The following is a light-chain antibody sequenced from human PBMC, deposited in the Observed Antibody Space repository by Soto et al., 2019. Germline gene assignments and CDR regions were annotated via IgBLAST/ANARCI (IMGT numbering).Light chain of an antibody. CDR3: QSFDISNVV. Sequence: NFMLTQPHSVSESPGKTVTISCTRSSGSIASNYVQWYQQRPGSAPTPVIYEDSQRPSGVPDRFSGSIDSSSNSASLTISRLKTEDEADYYCQSFDISNVVFGGGTKLAGL. J-gene: IGLJ2*01. CDR1: SGSIASNY. V-gene: IGLV6-57*04. CDR2: EDS.